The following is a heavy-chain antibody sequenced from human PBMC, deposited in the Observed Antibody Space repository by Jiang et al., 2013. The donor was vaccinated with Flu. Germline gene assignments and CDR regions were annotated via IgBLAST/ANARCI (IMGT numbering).Heavy chain of an antibody. CDR1: GGTSSTYA. CDR2: IIPSLGIP. J-gene: IGHJ4*02. V-gene: IGHV1-69*04. CDR3: ARDGDYYDSSHDF. Sequence: YGAEVKKPGSSVKVSCKASGGTSSTYAIGWVRQAPGQGLEWMGGIIPSLGIPDYAQKFQDRIIITADKSTSIIYMELSSLRSEDTAVYYCARDGDYYDSSHDFWGQGTLVTVSS. D-gene: IGHD3-22*01.